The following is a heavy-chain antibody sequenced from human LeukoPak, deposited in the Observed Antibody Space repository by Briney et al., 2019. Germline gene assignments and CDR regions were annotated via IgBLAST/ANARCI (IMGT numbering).Heavy chain of an antibody. J-gene: IGHJ4*02. V-gene: IGHV3-53*01. CDR3: AKEWGTPGESIMITFGGVQAFDY. CDR2: LYSGGST. D-gene: IGHD3-16*01. Sequence: GGSLRLSCAASGLTISSNYMNWVRQAPGKGLEWVSVLYSGGSTYYADSVQGRFTISRDNSKNTLYLQMNSLRAEDTAVYYCAKEWGTPGESIMITFGGVQAFDYWGQGTLVTVSS. CDR1: GLTISSNY.